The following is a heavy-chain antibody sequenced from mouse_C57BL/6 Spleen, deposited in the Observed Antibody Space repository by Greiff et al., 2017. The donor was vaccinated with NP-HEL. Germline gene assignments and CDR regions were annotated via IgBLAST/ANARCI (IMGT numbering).Heavy chain of an antibody. CDR2: INPSTGGT. J-gene: IGHJ4*01. CDR1: GYSFTGYY. D-gene: IGHD3-1*01. V-gene: IGHV1-42*01. Sequence: EVQLQQSGPELVKPGASVKISCKASGYSFTGYYMNWVKQSPEKSLEWIGEINPSTGGTTYNQKFKAKATLTVDKSSSTAYMQLKSLTSEDSAVYYCASQLYYAMDYWGQGTSVTVSS. CDR3: ASQLYYAMDY.